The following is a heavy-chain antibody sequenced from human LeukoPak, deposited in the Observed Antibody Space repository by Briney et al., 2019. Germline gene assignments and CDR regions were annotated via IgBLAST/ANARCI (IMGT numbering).Heavy chain of an antibody. Sequence: GGPLRLSCAASGLTFSSYWMHWVRQAPGKGLVWVSRINSDGSSTSYADSVKGRFTISRDNAKNTLYLQMNSLRAEDTAVYYCARDRGYCSSTSCYDNHWGQGTLVTVSS. V-gene: IGHV3-74*01. CDR2: INSDGSST. CDR3: ARDRGYCSSTSCYDNH. CDR1: GLTFSSYW. J-gene: IGHJ5*02. D-gene: IGHD2-2*01.